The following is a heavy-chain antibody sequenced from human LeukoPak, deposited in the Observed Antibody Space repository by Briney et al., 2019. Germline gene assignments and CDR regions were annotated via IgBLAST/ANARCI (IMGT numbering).Heavy chain of an antibody. J-gene: IGHJ5*02. V-gene: IGHV4-59*12. Sequence: RPSETLSLTCTVSGGSISSYYWSWIRQPPGKGLEWIGYIYYSGSTNYNPSLKSRVTISVDTSKNQFSLKLSSVTAADTAVYYCAREEDYYDSSGSPFRGNWFDPWGQGTLVTVSS. CDR1: GGSISSYY. CDR2: IYYSGST. CDR3: AREEDYYDSSGSPFRGNWFDP. D-gene: IGHD3-22*01.